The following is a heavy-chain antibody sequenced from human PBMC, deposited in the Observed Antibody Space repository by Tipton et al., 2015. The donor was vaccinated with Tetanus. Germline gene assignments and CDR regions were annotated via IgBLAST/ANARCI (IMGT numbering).Heavy chain of an antibody. CDR2: IKQDGSEK. D-gene: IGHD3-3*01. V-gene: IGHV3-7*01. Sequence: SLRLSCAASGFTFSSYWMSWVRQAPGKGLEWVANIKQDGSEKYYVDSVKGRFTISRDNAKDSLYLQMNSLRAEDTAVYYCARDRRDFWSGYYFDYWGQGTLVTVSS. CDR1: GFTFSSYW. CDR3: ARDRRDFWSGYYFDY. J-gene: IGHJ4*02.